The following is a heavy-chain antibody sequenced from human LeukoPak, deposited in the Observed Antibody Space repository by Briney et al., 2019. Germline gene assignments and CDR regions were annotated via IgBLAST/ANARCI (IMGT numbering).Heavy chain of an antibody. D-gene: IGHD3-22*01. J-gene: IGHJ3*02. CDR3: ARGGSYDSSGYFDAFDI. V-gene: IGHV4-59*10. Sequence: SETLSLTCAVYGGSFSGFYWSWIRQPAGKGLEWIGRIYTSGSTNYNPSLKSRVTMSVDTSKNQFSLKLSFVTAADTAVYYCARGGSYDSSGYFDAFDIWGQGTMVTVSS. CDR1: GGSFSGFY. CDR2: IYTSGST.